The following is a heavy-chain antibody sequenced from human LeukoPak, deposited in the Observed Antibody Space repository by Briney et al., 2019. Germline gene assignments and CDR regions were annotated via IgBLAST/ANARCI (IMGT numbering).Heavy chain of an antibody. Sequence: GSLRLSCAASGFTFSSYGMSWVRQPPGKGLEWIGEVYHSGSTNYYPSLKSRVTISIEKSKNQFSLKLSSVTAADTAVYYCAGAYCGGDCYSGRAFDIWGQGTMVTVSS. D-gene: IGHD2-21*02. CDR3: AGAYCGGDCYSGRAFDI. CDR1: GFTFSSYGM. J-gene: IGHJ3*02. CDR2: VYHSGST. V-gene: IGHV4-4*02.